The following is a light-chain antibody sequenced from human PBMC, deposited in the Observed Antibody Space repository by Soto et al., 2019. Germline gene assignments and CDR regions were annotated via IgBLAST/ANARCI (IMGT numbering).Light chain of an antibody. CDR3: QQASTYPLT. Sequence: DIQMTQSPSSVSASVGDSVTITCRASQNIFSWLAWYQHKPGKAPNLRISAASTLQSGVPSRFSGSGSGTDFTLTISSLQPEDVATYYCQQASTYPLTFGGGTKVEIK. V-gene: IGKV1-12*01. CDR2: AAS. CDR1: QNIFSW. J-gene: IGKJ4*01.